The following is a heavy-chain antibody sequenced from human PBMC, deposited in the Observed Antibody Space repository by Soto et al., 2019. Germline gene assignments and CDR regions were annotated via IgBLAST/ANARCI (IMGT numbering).Heavy chain of an antibody. J-gene: IGHJ4*02. CDR2: ISYDGSNK. V-gene: IGHV3-30*18. Sequence: QVQLVESGGGVVQPGRSLRLSCAASGFTFSSYGMHWVRQAPGKGLEWVAVISYDGSNKYYADSVKGRFTISRDNSKNTLYLQMNSLRAEDTAVYYCAKNSQVVALVSPLNYWGQGTLVTVSS. CDR1: GFTFSSYG. D-gene: IGHD3-22*01. CDR3: AKNSQVVALVSPLNY.